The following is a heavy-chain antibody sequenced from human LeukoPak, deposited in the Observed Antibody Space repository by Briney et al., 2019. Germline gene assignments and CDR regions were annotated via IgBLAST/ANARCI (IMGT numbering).Heavy chain of an antibody. CDR1: GFTFSSYG. Sequence: GGSLRLSCAASGFTFSSYGMHWVRQAPGKGLEWVAFLRYDGSNKSYADSVKGRFTISRDNSKNTLYLQMNSLRAEDTAVYYCAKDRNGSGSYSYYFDYWGQGTLVTVSS. V-gene: IGHV3-30*02. J-gene: IGHJ4*02. CDR2: LRYDGSNK. CDR3: AKDRNGSGSYSYYFDY. D-gene: IGHD3-10*01.